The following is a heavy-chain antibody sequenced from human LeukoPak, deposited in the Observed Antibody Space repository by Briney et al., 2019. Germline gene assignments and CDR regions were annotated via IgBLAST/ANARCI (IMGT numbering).Heavy chain of an antibody. D-gene: IGHD2-21*02. CDR3: ARGHCGGDCSYDAFDI. CDR1: GYTFTSYY. CDR2: INLSGDST. J-gene: IGHJ3*02. V-gene: IGHV1-46*01. Sequence: GASVKVSCKASGYTFTSYYMHWVRQAPGLGLEWMGIINLSGDSTNYAQKFQGRVTMTRDTSTSTVYMELSSLRSEDTAVYYCARGHCGGDCSYDAFDIWGQGTMVTVSS.